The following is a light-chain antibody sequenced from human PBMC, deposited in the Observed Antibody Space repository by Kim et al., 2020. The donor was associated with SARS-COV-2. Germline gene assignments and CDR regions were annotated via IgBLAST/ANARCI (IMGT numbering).Light chain of an antibody. CDR2: GAS. CDR3: LQHTSYPIT. Sequence: ASVGDRVTITCRASQDRGNDLGWYQQSPGRAPKRLIYGASSLQSGVPSRFSGSGSGTEFTLTISSLQPEDFATYFCLQHTSYPITFGQGTRLEIK. J-gene: IGKJ5*01. V-gene: IGKV1-17*01. CDR1: QDRGND.